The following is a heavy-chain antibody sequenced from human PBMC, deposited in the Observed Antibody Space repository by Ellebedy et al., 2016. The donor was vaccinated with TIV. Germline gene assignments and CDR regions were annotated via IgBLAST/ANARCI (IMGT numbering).Heavy chain of an antibody. CDR3: VKGLGYCSSASCYEDY. J-gene: IGHJ4*02. Sequence: GESLKISXAASGFIFSSYAMNWVRQAPGKGLEWVSVITRSGGGIYYAESVKGRFTISRDDSKNTLCLQTNSLRAEDTAVYYCVKGLGYCSSASCYEDYWGQGTLVTVSS. CDR1: GFIFSSYA. D-gene: IGHD2-2*01. CDR2: ITRSGGGI. V-gene: IGHV3-23*01.